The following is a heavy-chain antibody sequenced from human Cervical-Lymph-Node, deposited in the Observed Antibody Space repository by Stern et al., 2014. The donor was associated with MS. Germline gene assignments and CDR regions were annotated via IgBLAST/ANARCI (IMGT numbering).Heavy chain of an antibody. CDR1: GGSITNRDY. D-gene: IGHD4-11*01. V-gene: IGHV4-39*02. J-gene: IGHJ2*01. Sequence: QVQLVESGPGLVKPSETLSLTCTVSGGSITNRDYWGWIRQSPGKGLEWIGSVYYSGITYYRPSLKSRATISIDTSRNQFFLRLTSVPATDTAVYFCARGVTAVTNYVPNWCFDLWGRGTLVTVSS. CDR2: VYYSGIT. CDR3: ARGVTAVTNYVPNWCFDL.